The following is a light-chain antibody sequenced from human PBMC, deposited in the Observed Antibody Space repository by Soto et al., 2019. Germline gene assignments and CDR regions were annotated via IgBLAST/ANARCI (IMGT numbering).Light chain of an antibody. V-gene: IGKV1-5*01. CDR2: DAS. CDR1: QDISNY. CDR3: QQYNSYSLT. Sequence: DIQMTQSPSSLSASVVDRVTITFQASQDISNYLNWYQQKPGKAPKLLIYDASSLESGVPSRFSGSGSGTEFTLTISSLQPDDFATYYCQQYNSYSLTFGQGTKVDIK. J-gene: IGKJ1*01.